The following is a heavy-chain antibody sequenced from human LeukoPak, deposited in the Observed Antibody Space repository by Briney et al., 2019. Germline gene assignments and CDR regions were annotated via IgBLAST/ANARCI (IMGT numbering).Heavy chain of an antibody. CDR2: IKSKTDGGTI. CDR1: GVTISNAW. CDR3: TTASFYYFDY. Sequence: GGSLRLSCAASGVTISNAWMSWVRQAPGKGLEWVGRIKSKTDGGTIDYAAPVKGRFTISRDDSKNTLYLQMNSLKTEDTAVYYCTTASFYYFDYWGQGTLVTVSS. D-gene: IGHD1-26*01. J-gene: IGHJ4*02. V-gene: IGHV3-15*01.